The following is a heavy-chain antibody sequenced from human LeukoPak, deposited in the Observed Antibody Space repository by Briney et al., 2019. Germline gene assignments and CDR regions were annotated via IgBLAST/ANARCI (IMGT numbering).Heavy chain of an antibody. CDR1: GGTFSSYA. V-gene: IGHV1-69*05. J-gene: IGHJ3*02. D-gene: IGHD3-22*01. CDR3: AREARRISYYYDSSGYWAHAFDI. Sequence: SVKVSCKASGGTFSSYAISWVRQAPGQGLEWMGRIIPIFGTANYAQKFQGRVTITTDESTSTAYMELSSLRSGDTAVYYCAREARRISYYYDSSGYWAHAFDIWGQGTMVTVSS. CDR2: IIPIFGTA.